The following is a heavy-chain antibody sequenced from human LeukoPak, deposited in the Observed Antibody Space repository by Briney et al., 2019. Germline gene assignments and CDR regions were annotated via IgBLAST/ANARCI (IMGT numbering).Heavy chain of an antibody. J-gene: IGHJ6*02. D-gene: IGHD3-16*01. CDR2: ISYDGNNK. CDR1: GFSFSNYA. Sequence: GGSLRLSCATSGFSFSNYAMHWLRQAPGKGLEWVTVISYDGNNKYYADSVKGRFTISRDKSKNSLSVQMNSLSAEDTAVYYCAGGGVTTPTPYYYYYGMDVWGQGTTVTVSS. CDR3: AGGGVTTPTPYYYYYGMDV. V-gene: IGHV3-30*04.